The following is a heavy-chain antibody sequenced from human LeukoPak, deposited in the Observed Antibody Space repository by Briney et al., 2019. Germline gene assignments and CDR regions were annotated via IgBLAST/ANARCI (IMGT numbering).Heavy chain of an antibody. D-gene: IGHD2-2*01. Sequence: GGSLRLSCAASGFTFSSYAMSWVRQAPGKGLEWVSAISGSGGSTYYADSVKGRFTISRDNSKNTLYLQMNSLRAEDTAVYYCAKDLMWDIVVVPAASPPFDYWGQGTLVTVSS. CDR3: AKDLMWDIVVVPAASPPFDY. V-gene: IGHV3-23*01. CDR2: ISGSGGST. J-gene: IGHJ4*02. CDR1: GFTFSSYA.